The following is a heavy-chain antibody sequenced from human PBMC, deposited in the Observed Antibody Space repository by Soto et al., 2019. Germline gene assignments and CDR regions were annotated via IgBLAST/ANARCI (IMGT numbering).Heavy chain of an antibody. CDR3: ARGAADFWSGYLLPADY. Sequence: QVQLQESGPGLVKPSQTLSLTCTVSGGSISSGGYYWSWIRQHPGKGLEWIGYIYYSGSTYYNPSLKSRVTISVDTSKNQVSLKLSSVTAADTAVYYCARGAADFWSGYLLPADYWGQGTLVTVSS. J-gene: IGHJ4*02. D-gene: IGHD3-3*01. CDR2: IYYSGST. V-gene: IGHV4-31*03. CDR1: GGSISSGGYY.